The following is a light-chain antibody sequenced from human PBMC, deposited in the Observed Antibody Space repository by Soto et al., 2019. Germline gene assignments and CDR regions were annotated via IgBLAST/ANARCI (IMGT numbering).Light chain of an antibody. J-gene: IGLJ2*01. Sequence: QSVLTQPASVSGSPGQSITISCTGTSSDVGGYNYVSWYQQHPGKAPKLMIYDVSNRPSGVSNRFSGSKSGNTASLTISGLQAEDEADYYCSLYTSSSPHVVFGGGTKLTVL. CDR1: SSDVGGYNY. CDR2: DVS. CDR3: SLYTSSSPHVV. V-gene: IGLV2-14*01.